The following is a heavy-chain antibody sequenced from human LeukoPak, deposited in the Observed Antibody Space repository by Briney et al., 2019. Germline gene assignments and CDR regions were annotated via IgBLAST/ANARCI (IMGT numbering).Heavy chain of an antibody. Sequence: GGSLRLSCAASGFTFSSYAMHWVRQAPGKGLEWVAVISYDGSNKYYADSVKGRFTISRDNSKNTLYLQMNSLRAEDTAVYYCARLGPGSSWHFDCWGQGTLVTVSS. CDR3: ARLGPGSSWHFDC. D-gene: IGHD6-13*01. V-gene: IGHV3-30*04. CDR1: GFTFSSYA. CDR2: ISYDGSNK. J-gene: IGHJ4*02.